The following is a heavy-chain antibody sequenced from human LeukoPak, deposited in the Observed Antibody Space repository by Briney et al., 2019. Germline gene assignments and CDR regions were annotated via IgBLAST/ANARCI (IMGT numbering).Heavy chain of an antibody. CDR3: AKDRHMVAKFYFDS. D-gene: IGHD2-21*01. CDR2: ISYDGSNR. V-gene: IGHV3-30*18. CDR1: GFTFNSDA. Sequence: GGFLRLSCAASGFTFNSDAMHCVHQAPGRGLEWLAYISYDGSNRYSADSVKGRFSICRDNSKSTLYLQMGSLRTEDTAVYYCAKDRHMVAKFYFDSWGQGTLVTVSS. J-gene: IGHJ4*02.